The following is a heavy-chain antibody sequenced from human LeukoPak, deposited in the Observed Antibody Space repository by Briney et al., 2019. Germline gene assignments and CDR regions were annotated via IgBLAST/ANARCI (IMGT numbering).Heavy chain of an antibody. D-gene: IGHD3-22*01. V-gene: IGHV4-30-4*01. CDR2: MYYSGST. J-gene: IGHJ5*02. Sequence: PSETLSLTCTVSGGSNSSGDYYWSWIRQPPGKGLEWIAYMYYSGSTYYNPSLKSRVTMSADTSKNQLSLKLSSVTAADTAVYCGRPYYYDSRIDPWGQGILVTVSS. CDR1: GGSNSSGDYY. CDR3: RPYYYDSRIDP.